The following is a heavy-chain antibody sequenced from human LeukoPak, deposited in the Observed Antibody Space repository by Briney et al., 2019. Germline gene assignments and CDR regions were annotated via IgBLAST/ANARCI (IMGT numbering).Heavy chain of an antibody. D-gene: IGHD2-15*01. V-gene: IGHV3-48*01. J-gene: IGHJ4*02. CDR2: ISSSGSAT. Sequence: QPGGSLRLSCAASGFPLSSYSINWVRQAPGEGLEWVSYISSSGSATYYVDSVKGRFTVSRDNAKNSLFLQMNSPRAEDTAVYYCVRVKGSYFDYWGQGALVTVSS. CDR3: VRVKGSYFDY. CDR1: GFPLSSYS.